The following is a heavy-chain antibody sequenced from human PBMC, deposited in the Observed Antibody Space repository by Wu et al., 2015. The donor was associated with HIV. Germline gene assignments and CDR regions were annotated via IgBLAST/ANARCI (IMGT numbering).Heavy chain of an antibody. D-gene: IGHD2-15*01. V-gene: IGHV1-2*02. CDR3: ANLQMAYCSDGSCYHFDY. Sequence: QVQLVQSGAEVKKPGASVKVSCTASGYTFSDYYIHWVRQAPGQGLEWMGWISPNTGDTNFAQRFRDRVTMTRDTSITTVYMDLSRLRSDDTAVYYCANLQMAYCSDGSCYHFDYWGHGTLVTVSS. CDR1: GYTFSDYY. J-gene: IGHJ4*01. CDR2: ISPNTGDT.